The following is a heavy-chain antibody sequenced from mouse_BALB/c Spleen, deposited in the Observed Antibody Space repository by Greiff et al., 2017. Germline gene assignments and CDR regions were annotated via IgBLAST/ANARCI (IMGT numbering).Heavy chain of an antibody. V-gene: IGHV1-7*01. Sequence: QVQLKQSGAELAKPGASVKMSCKASGYTFTSYWMHWVKQRPGQGLEWIGYINPSTGYTEYNQKFKDKATLTADKSSSTAYMQLSSLTSEDSAVYYCARLGRKDYWGQGTTRTVSS. CDR2: INPSTGYT. J-gene: IGHJ2*01. CDR1: GYTFTSYW. CDR3: ARLGRKDY. D-gene: IGHD4-1*01.